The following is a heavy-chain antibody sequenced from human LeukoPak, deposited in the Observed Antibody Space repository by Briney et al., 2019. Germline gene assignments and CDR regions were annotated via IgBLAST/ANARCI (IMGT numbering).Heavy chain of an antibody. Sequence: GGSLRLSCAAATFTLISYEMNCDSQAPGKGLEWLSYIDARAKTIHYADSVKGRFTISRDNAKSSLYLQMNSLRADDTAVYYCARGHYDFWSGDNWFDPWGQGTLVTVSS. CDR3: ARGHYDFWSGDNWFDP. D-gene: IGHD3-3*01. CDR2: IDARAKTI. J-gene: IGHJ5*02. V-gene: IGHV3-48*03. CDR1: TFTLISYE.